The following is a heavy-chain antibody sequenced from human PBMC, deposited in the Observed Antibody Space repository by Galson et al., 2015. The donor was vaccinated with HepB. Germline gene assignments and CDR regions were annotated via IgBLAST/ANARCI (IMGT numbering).Heavy chain of an antibody. J-gene: IGHJ4*02. CDR2: INPNSGDT. V-gene: IGHV1-2*04. Sequence: SVKVSCKASGYTFTGYYMHWVRQAPGQGLEWMGWINPNSGDTNYAQKFQGWVTMTRDTSISTAYMELSRLRSDDTAVYYCARGGASGLRRALAGDGLLYWGQGTLVTVSS. D-gene: IGHD4-17*01. CDR1: GYTFTGYY. CDR3: ARGGASGLRRALAGDGLLY.